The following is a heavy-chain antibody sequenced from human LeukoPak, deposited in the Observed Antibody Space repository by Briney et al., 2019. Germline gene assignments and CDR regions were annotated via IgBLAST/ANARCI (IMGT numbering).Heavy chain of an antibody. CDR2: ISGSGGST. Sequence: PGGSLRLSCAASRFTFSNYGVNWVRQAPGKGLEWVSAISGSGGSTYYADSVKGRFTISRDNSKNTLYLQMNSLRAEDTAVYYCAKDGAYCGGDCYPRGAFDIWGQGTMVTVSS. V-gene: IGHV3-23*01. J-gene: IGHJ3*02. CDR1: RFTFSNYG. D-gene: IGHD2-21*02. CDR3: AKDGAYCGGDCYPRGAFDI.